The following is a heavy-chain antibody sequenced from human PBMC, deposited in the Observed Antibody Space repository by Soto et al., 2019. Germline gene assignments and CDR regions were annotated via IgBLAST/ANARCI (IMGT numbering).Heavy chain of an antibody. CDR1: GYSFAGYW. CDR3: ARQIYDSDSGPNFQYYFDA. V-gene: IGHV5-10-1*01. CDR2: IDPSDSQT. J-gene: IGHJ4*02. D-gene: IGHD3-22*01. Sequence: GESLKISCKGSGYSFAGYWITWVRQKPGKGLEWMGRIDPSDSQTYYSPSFRGHVTISAAKSITTVFLQWSSLRASDTAMYYCARQIYDSDSGPNFQYYFDAWGQGTLVTVSS.